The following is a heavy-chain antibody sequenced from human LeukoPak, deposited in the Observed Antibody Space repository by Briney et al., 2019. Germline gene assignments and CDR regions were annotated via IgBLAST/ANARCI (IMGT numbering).Heavy chain of an antibody. Sequence: PSETLSLTCTVSGGSISTGDYYWSWIRQPPGKGLEWIGYIYHSGTTYSNPSLKSRLIISVDTSKNQFSLKLSSVTAADTAVYYCARGDCSEGSCRGLYFDPWGQGTPVTVSS. J-gene: IGHJ5*02. CDR1: GGSISTGDYY. V-gene: IGHV4-30-4*01. D-gene: IGHD2-21*02. CDR3: ARGDCSEGSCRGLYFDP. CDR2: IYHSGTT.